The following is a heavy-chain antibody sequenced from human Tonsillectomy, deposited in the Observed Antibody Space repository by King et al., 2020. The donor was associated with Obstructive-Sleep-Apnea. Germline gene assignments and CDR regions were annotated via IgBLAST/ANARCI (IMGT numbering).Heavy chain of an antibody. CDR3: ASGARVDIVATIQYYYYYGMDV. V-gene: IGHV4-34*01. CDR2: INHSGST. J-gene: IGHJ6*02. CDR1: GGSFSGYY. D-gene: IGHD5-12*01. Sequence: VQLQQWGAGLLKPSETLSLTCAVYGGSFSGYYWSWIRKPPGKGLEWIGEINHSGSTNYNPSLKSRVTISVDTSKNQFSLKLSSVTAADTAVYYCASGARVDIVATIQYYYYYGMDVWGQGTTVTVSS.